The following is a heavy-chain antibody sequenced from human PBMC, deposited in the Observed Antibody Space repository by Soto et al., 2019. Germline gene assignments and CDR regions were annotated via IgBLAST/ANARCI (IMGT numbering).Heavy chain of an antibody. V-gene: IGHV3-48*02. CDR3: ATGYYGSGSYYGVGH. D-gene: IGHD3-10*01. CDR2: ISGRDDTT. J-gene: IGHJ4*02. CDR1: VFTFCYYD. Sequence: WSLRLSCSASVFTFCYYDMNWFHQAPGQGLEWISYISGRDDTTYYADSVEGRFTVSRDNGKKSLFLQMNSLRDEDTAMYYCATGYYGSGSYYGVGHCGQGTLVTVSS.